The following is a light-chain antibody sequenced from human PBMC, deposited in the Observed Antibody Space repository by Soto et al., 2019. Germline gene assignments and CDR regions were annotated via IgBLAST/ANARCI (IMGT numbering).Light chain of an antibody. V-gene: IGLV1-40*01. Sequence: QSVLTQPPSVSGAPGQRVTISCTGSSSNIGAHYDVHWYQQLPGTAPKLLIYGTSNRPSGVPDRFSGSKSGTSASLAITGLQAEDEADYYGQSYDNSLSVDVFGTGTKVTVL. CDR1: SSNIGAHYD. CDR3: QSYDNSLSVDV. CDR2: GTS. J-gene: IGLJ1*01.